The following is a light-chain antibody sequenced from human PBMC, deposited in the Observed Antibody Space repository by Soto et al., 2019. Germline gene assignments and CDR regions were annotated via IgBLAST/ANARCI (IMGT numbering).Light chain of an antibody. V-gene: IGLV2-14*01. CDR3: SSYTSSSTLHYV. J-gene: IGLJ1*01. CDR1: SSDVGGYNY. CDR2: DVS. Sequence: QSVLTQPASVSGSPGQSITISCTGTSSDVGGYNYVSWYQQHPGKAPKLMIYDVSNRPSGVSNRFSSSKSGNTASLTISGLQAEDEADYYCSSYTSSSTLHYVFGTGTKVTVL.